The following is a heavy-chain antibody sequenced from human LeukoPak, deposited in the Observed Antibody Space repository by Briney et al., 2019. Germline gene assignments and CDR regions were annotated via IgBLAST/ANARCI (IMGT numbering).Heavy chain of an antibody. CDR2: MYYSGST. J-gene: IGHJ3*02. D-gene: IGHD3-22*01. CDR3: ARHAYYYDRSGSYEAFDI. CDR1: GGSISSYY. V-gene: IGHV4-59*08. Sequence: SWTLSLTCTVSGGSISSYYWSWIRQPPWQGLEWTGSMYYSGSTNYKPSLKSRVTISVDTSKNQFSLKLSSVTAADTAVYYCARHAYYYDRSGSYEAFDIWGQGTMVTVSS.